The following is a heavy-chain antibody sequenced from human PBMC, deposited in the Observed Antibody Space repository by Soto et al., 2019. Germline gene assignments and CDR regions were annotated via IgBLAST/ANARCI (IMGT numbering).Heavy chain of an antibody. CDR2: MGTAGDT. Sequence: EVQLVESGGGLVQPGGSLRLSCAASGFTCSSYDMHWVRQATGKGLEWVSAMGTAGDTYYTGSVKGRFTISRENAKNSLYLQMNSLSAGDTAVYYCARGGYYYGMDVWGQGTTVTVSS. CDR3: ARGGYYYGMDV. V-gene: IGHV3-13*04. CDR1: GFTCSSYD. J-gene: IGHJ6*02.